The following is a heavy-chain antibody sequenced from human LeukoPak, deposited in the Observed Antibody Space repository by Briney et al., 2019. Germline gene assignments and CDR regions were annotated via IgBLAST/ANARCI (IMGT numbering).Heavy chain of an antibody. J-gene: IGHJ6*03. Sequence: GGSLRLSCAASGFTFSSYAMSWDRQAPGKGLEWVSAISGSGGSTYYADSVKGRFTISRDNSKNTLYLQMNSLRAEDTAVYYCAKDHYSNYATPYYMDVWGKGTTVTVSS. CDR2: ISGSGGST. CDR3: AKDHYSNYATPYYMDV. CDR1: GFTFSSYA. D-gene: IGHD4-11*01. V-gene: IGHV3-23*01.